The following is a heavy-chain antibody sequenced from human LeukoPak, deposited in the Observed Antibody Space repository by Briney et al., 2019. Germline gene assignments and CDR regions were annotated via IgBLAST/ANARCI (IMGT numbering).Heavy chain of an antibody. Sequence: SETLSLTCTVSGGSISSYYWSWIRQPPGKGLEWIGYIYYSGSTNYNPSLKSRVTISVDTSKNQFSLKLSSVTAADTAVYYCARDLVTYYYDSSGYSLDYWGQGTLVTVSS. CDR1: GGSISSYY. CDR3: ARDLVTYYYDSSGYSLDY. D-gene: IGHD3-22*01. J-gene: IGHJ4*02. V-gene: IGHV4-59*01. CDR2: IYYSGST.